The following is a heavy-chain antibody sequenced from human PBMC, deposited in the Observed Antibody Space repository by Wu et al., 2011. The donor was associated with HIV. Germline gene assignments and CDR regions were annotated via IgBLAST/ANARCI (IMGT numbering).Heavy chain of an antibody. CDR3: AGDLGGDEDT. D-gene: IGHD2-21*01. CDR1: GGTFTSYA. Sequence: VQLVQSGAEVKKPGSSVKVSCKASGGTFTSYAVSWVRLTPGQGLEWMGRIIPMFDTANYAQNFQSRLTITADKSTNTAYIEVRSLRSEDTSMYYCAGDLGGDEDTWGQGTLVTVSS. V-gene: IGHV1-69*06. J-gene: IGHJ5*02. CDR2: IIPMFDTA.